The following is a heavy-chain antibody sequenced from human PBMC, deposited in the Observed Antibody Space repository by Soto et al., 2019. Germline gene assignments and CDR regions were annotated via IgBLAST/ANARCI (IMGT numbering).Heavy chain of an antibody. CDR2: INAGNGNT. CDR1: GYSFTSYP. J-gene: IGHJ4*01. Sequence: ASVKVSCKASGYSFTSYPMHWVRQAPGQRLEWMGWINAGNGNTEYSQKFQGRVTITRDTSASTAYMELSSLRSEDTSVYYCARTGDDTSAYYNYFDYWGHGSLVTVSS. V-gene: IGHV1-3*01. D-gene: IGHD3-22*01. CDR3: ARTGDDTSAYYNYFDY.